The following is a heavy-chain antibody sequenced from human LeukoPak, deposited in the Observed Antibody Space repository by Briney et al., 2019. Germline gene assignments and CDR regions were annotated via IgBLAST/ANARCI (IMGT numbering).Heavy chain of an antibody. CDR1: GFSFSNYG. J-gene: IGHJ4*01. CDR3: AKDKRYYDYVWGGYRYTRPPHYSFDY. D-gene: IGHD3-16*02. Sequence: GGSLRLSCAASGFSFSNYGMHWVRQAPGKGLEWVAVIWFDTTNKYYTDSVKGRFTISRDNSKNTLYLHMNSLRVEDTAVCYCAKDKRYYDYVWGGYRYTRPPHYSFDYWGHGTLVTVSS. CDR2: IWFDTTNK. V-gene: IGHV3-33*06.